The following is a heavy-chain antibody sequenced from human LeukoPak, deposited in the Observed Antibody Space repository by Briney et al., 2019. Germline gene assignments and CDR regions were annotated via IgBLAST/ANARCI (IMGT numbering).Heavy chain of an antibody. CDR2: IYTSGST. J-gene: IGHJ4*02. Sequence: SETLSLTCTVSGGSISSGSYYWSWIRQPAGKGLEWIGRIYTSGSTNYNPYLKSRVTISVDTSKNQFSLKLSSVTAADTAVYYCARGRGSNYDFWSGYYTGVFDYWGQGTLVTVSS. CDR1: GGSISSGSYY. CDR3: ARGRGSNYDFWSGYYTGVFDY. D-gene: IGHD3-3*01. V-gene: IGHV4-61*02.